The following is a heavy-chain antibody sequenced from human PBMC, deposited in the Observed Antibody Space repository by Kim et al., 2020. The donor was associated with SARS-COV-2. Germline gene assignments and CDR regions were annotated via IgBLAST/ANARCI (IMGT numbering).Heavy chain of an antibody. CDR3: ARGYSSGWYSSHFDY. V-gene: IGHV4-4*02. J-gene: IGHJ4*01. CDR1: GGSISSSYR. D-gene: IGHD6-19*01. Sequence: SETLSLTCAVSGGSISSSYRWNWVRQSPGKGLEWIGEIYHGGNTNYNPSLKSRVTMSVDNSKNQFSLKLTSVTAADTAVYYCARGYSSGWYSSHFDYWG. CDR2: IYHGGNT.